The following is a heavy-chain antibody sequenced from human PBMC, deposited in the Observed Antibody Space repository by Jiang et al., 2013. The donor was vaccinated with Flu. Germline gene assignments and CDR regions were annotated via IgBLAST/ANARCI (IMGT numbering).Heavy chain of an antibody. CDR3: ARDLHGGVWFGELYAFEI. D-gene: IGHD3-10*01. CDR2: INPSGGST. V-gene: IGHV1-46*01. J-gene: IGHJ3*02. Sequence: SGYTFTSYYMHWVRQAPGQGLEWMGIINPSGGSTSYAQKFQGRVTMTRDTSTSTVYMELSSLRSEDTAVYYCARDLHGGVWFGELYAFEIWGQGTMVTVSS. CDR1: GYTFTSYY.